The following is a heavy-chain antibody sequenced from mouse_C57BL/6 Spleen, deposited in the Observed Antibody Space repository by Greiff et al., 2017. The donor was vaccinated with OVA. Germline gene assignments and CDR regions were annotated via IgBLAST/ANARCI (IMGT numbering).Heavy chain of an antibody. J-gene: IGHJ3*01. V-gene: IGHV10-3*01. CDR3: VRDRDGYYTAWFAY. CDR1: GFTFNTYA. D-gene: IGHD2-3*01. Sequence: EVQVVESGGGLVQPKGSLKLSCAASGFTFNTYAMHWVRQAPGKGLEWVARIRSKSSNYATYYADSVKDRFTISRDDSQSMLYLQMNNLKTEDTAMYYCVRDRDGYYTAWFAYWGQGTLVTVSA. CDR2: IRSKSSNYAT.